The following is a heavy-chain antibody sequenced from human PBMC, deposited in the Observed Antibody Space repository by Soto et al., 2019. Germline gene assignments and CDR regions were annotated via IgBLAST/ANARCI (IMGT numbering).Heavy chain of an antibody. CDR1: GGSISGGVGGLYY. Sequence: TSETLSLTCTVSGGSISGGVGGLYYWSWIRQPPGKGLEWIGYIYDSGSTYYNPSLKSRVTISVDTSKNQFSLRLSSVTAADTAVFYCARFPYLRDYGENLLAYSARGSLVLGSS. CDR3: ARFPYLRDYGENLLAY. J-gene: IGHJ4*02. D-gene: IGHD4-17*01. V-gene: IGHV4-30-4*01. CDR2: IYDSGST.